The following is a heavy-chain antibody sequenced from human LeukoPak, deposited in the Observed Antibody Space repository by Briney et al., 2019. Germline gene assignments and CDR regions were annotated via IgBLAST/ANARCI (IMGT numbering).Heavy chain of an antibody. CDR2: IKSDGSIT. Sequence: GGSLRLSCAASGFTFSSYWMHWVRQAPGKGLVWVSRIKSDGSITTYADSVKGRFTISRDNAKNTLYLQMNSLRAEDTAVYYCARDYDYVWGSYAFDYWGQGTLVTVSS. D-gene: IGHD3-16*01. J-gene: IGHJ4*02. CDR1: GFTFSSYW. V-gene: IGHV3-74*01. CDR3: ARDYDYVWGSYAFDY.